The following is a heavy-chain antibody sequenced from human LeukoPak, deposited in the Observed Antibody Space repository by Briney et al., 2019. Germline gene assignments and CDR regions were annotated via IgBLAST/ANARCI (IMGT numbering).Heavy chain of an antibody. J-gene: IGHJ4*02. CDR1: GFTFSSYG. CDR3: ARDRGSGWYGDFDY. CDR2: IRCDGSNK. Sequence: GGSLRLSCAASGFTFSSYGMHWVRQAPGKGLEWVAFIRCDGSNKYYADSVKGRFTISRDNSKNTLYLQMNSLRAEDTAVYYCARDRGSGWYGDFDYWGQGTLVTVSS. V-gene: IGHV3-30*02. D-gene: IGHD6-19*01.